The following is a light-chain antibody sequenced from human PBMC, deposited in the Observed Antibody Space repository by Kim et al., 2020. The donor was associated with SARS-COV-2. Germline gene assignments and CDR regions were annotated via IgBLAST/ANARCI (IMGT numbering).Light chain of an antibody. CDR2: GAS. CDR1: QSVSSSY. V-gene: IGKV3-20*01. CDR3: QQYGSSPMYT. Sequence: PGERATLSCRASQSVSSSYLAWYQQKPGQAPRLLIYGASSRATGIPDRFSGSGSGTDFTLTISRLEPEDFAVYYCQQYGSSPMYTFGQGTKLEIK. J-gene: IGKJ2*01.